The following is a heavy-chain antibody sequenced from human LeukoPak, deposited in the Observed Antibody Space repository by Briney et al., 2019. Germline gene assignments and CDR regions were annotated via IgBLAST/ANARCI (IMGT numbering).Heavy chain of an antibody. J-gene: IGHJ3*02. CDR2: IYYSGST. V-gene: IGHV4-59*08. Sequence: SETLSLTCAVYGGSFSGYYWSWIRQPPGKGLEWIGYIYYSGSTNYNPSLKSRVTISVDTSKNQFSLKLSSVTAADTAVYYCASGGYLTDAFDIWGQGTMVTVSS. CDR3: ASGGYLTDAFDI. D-gene: IGHD2-15*01. CDR1: GGSFSGYY.